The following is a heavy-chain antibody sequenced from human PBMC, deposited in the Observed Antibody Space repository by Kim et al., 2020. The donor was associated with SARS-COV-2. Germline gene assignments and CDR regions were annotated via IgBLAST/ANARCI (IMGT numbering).Heavy chain of an antibody. V-gene: IGHV3-23*01. CDR2: ISGNGDST. CDR1: GFIFSSSA. CDR3: AKDLYIGACPGD. J-gene: IGHJ4*02. Sequence: GGSLRLSCAASGFIFSSSAMNWVRQAPGKGLEWVSTISGNGDSTFYIDSVKGRFTISRDNPKNTLYLQMNSLRAEDTAVYYCAKDLYIGACPGDWGQGTL. D-gene: IGHD2-21*01.